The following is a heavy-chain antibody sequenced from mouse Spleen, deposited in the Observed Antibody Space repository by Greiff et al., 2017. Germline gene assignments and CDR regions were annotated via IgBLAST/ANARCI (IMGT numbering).Heavy chain of an antibody. CDR1: GYSFTSDW. V-gene: IGHV1-61*01. J-gene: IGHJ4*01. Sequence: QVQLQQSGAELVRPSASLTLSCLVTGYSFTSDWMSWVMQRPGQGLEWIGMIDPSDSETNYNQLLKDKATFTVDKSYSTAYMHFITLTTEDSAVYYCANPTIVGGVMDFRGQGTSATISS. D-gene: IGHD1-1*01. CDR2: IDPSDSET. CDR3: ANPTIVGGVMDF.